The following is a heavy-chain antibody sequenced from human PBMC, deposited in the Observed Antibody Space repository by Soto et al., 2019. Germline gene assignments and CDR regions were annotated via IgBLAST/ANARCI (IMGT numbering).Heavy chain of an antibody. CDR2: IYYSGST. D-gene: IGHD3-10*01. V-gene: IGHV4-39*01. CDR1: GGSISSSSYY. Sequence: SETLSLTCTVSGGSISSSSYYWGWIRQPPGKGLEWIGSIYYSGSTYYNPSLKSRVTISVDTSKNQFSLKLSSVTAADTAVYYCARHRPRGTRYYYYYMDVWGKGTTVTVSS. J-gene: IGHJ6*03. CDR3: ARHRPRGTRYYYYYMDV.